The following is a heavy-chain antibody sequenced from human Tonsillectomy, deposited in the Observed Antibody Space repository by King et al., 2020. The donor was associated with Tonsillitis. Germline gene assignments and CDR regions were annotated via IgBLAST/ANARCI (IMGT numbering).Heavy chain of an antibody. J-gene: IGHJ4*02. CDR1: GFTFSTYG. Sequence: QVQLVESGGGLVQPGRSLRLSCAASGFTFSTYGMHWVRQAPGKGLEWVAVTWYDGSNRYYEDSVEGRFTISRDNSKNTLYLQMNSLRVEDTAVYYCARDTCGGDCYAFDYWGQGTLVTVSS. CDR2: TWYDGSNR. V-gene: IGHV3-33*08. CDR3: ARDTCGGDCYAFDY. D-gene: IGHD2-21*02.